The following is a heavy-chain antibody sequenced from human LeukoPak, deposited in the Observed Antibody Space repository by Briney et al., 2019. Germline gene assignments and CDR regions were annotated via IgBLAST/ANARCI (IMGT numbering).Heavy chain of an antibody. V-gene: IGHV3-48*02. CDR2: ISLGGDTI. J-gene: IGHJ4*02. CDR1: GFTFSSYP. CDR3: ARILGLTLDY. D-gene: IGHD3-16*01. Sequence: GGSLRLSCAASGFTFSSYPMSWVRQAPGKGLGWVPYISLGGDTIYYAGSVRGRFTISRDAAGNSLYLQMNSLRDEDTAVYYCARILGLTLDYWGQGTLVTVSS.